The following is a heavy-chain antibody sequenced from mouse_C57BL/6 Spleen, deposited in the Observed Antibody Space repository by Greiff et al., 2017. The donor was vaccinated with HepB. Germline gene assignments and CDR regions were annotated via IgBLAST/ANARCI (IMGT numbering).Heavy chain of an antibody. Sequence: EVKLVESGEGLVKPGGSLKLSCAASGFTFSSYAMSWVRQTPEKRLEWVAYISSGGDYIYYADTVKGRFTISRDNARNTLYLQMSSLKSEDTAKYYCTRDGLHYFDYWGQGTTLTVSS. J-gene: IGHJ2*01. CDR2: ISSGGDYI. CDR3: TRDGLHYFDY. CDR1: GFTFSSYA. D-gene: IGHD2-2*01. V-gene: IGHV5-9-1*02.